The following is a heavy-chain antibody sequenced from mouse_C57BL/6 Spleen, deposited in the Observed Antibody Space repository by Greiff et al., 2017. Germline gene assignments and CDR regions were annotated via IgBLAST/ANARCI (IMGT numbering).Heavy chain of an antibody. CDR3: ARTPYYYGSSYVYFDY. CDR2: IDPETGGT. D-gene: IGHD1-1*01. CDR1: GYTFTDYE. J-gene: IGHJ2*01. Sequence: QVQLQQSGAELVRPGASVTLSCKASGYTFTDYEMHWVKQTPVHGLEWIGAIDPETGGTAYNQKFKGKAILTADKSSSTAYMELSSLTSEDSAVYYCARTPYYYGSSYVYFDYWGQGTTLTVSS. V-gene: IGHV1-15*01.